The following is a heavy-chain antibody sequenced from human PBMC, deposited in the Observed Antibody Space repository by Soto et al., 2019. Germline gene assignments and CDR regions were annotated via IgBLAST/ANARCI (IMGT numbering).Heavy chain of an antibody. V-gene: IGHV4-30-2*05. CDR2: IYHSGST. D-gene: IGHD2-2*01. CDR1: GGSISSGGYS. J-gene: IGHJ4*02. Sequence: PSETLSLTCAVSGGSISSGGYSWSWIRQPPGKGLEWIGYIYHSGSTYYNPSLKSRVTISVDTSKNQFSLKLSSVTAADTAVYYCARSSTSANYFDYWGQGTLVTVSS. CDR3: ARSSTSANYFDY.